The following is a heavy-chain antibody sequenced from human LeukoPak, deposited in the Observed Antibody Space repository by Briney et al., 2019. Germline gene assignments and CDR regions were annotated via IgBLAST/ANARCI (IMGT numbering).Heavy chain of an antibody. CDR2: ISSSSSII. CDR3: ARWFSTGRGFFDY. D-gene: IGHD6-19*01. Sequence: PGGSLRLSCAASGFTFSTYNMNWVRQAPGKGLEWVSYISSSSSIIYYVDSVKGRFTISRDNAKNSLYLQMNSLRDEDTAVYYCARWFSTGRGFFDYWGQGILVTVSS. V-gene: IGHV3-48*02. CDR1: GFTFSTYN. J-gene: IGHJ4*02.